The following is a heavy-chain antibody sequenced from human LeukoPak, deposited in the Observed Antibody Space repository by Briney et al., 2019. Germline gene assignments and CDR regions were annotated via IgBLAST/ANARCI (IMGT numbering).Heavy chain of an antibody. D-gene: IGHD1-7*01. J-gene: IGHJ6*03. CDR3: ARAAGTTSVPYYYYYMDV. CDR2: IYTSGST. Sequence: SQTLSLTCTVSGGSISSGSYYWSWIRQPAGKGLEWIGRIYTSGSTNYNPSLKSRVTISVDTSKNQFSLKLSSVTAADTAVYYCARAAGTTSVPYYYYYMDVWGKGTTVTVSS. V-gene: IGHV4-61*02. CDR1: GGSISSGSYY.